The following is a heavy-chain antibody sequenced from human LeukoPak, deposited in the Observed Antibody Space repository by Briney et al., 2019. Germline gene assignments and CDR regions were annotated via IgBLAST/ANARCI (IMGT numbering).Heavy chain of an antibody. CDR2: INHSGST. CDR3: ARGLNYYDSSGYA. J-gene: IGHJ5*02. CDR1: GGSFSGYY. V-gene: IGHV4-34*01. D-gene: IGHD3-22*01. Sequence: PSETLSLTCAVYGGSFSGYYWRWLRQPPGKGLEWIGEINHSGSTNYNPSLKSRVTISVDTSKNQFSLKLSSVTAADTAVYYCARGLNYYDSSGYAWGQGTLVTVSS.